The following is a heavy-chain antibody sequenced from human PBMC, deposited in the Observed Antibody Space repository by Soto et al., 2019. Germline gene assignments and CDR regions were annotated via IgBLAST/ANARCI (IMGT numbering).Heavy chain of an antibody. Sequence: LSLTCTVSGGSIGYYYWTWIRQPPGKGLEWIGFIYYSGSTNYVPAHKCLVTVSVDTSKCRFSLKLTPGIVADTAVYYCAGERGGTWKYALDVGGRGAMEAVSS. D-gene: IGHD3-16*01. CDR2: IYYSGST. CDR1: GGSIGYYY. V-gene: IGHV4-59*01. CDR3: AGERGGTWKYALDV. J-gene: IGHJ3*01.